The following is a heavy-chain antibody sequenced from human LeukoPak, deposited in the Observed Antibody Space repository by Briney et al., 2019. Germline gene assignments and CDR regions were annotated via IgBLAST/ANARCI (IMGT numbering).Heavy chain of an antibody. CDR3: ARGGASAAARRFDP. CDR2: MNPNSGNT. V-gene: IGHV1-8*01. D-gene: IGHD2-2*01. Sequence: ASVKVSCKASGYTFTSYDINWVRQATGQGLEWMGWMNPNSGNTGYAQKFHGRITITSNTSTSTAFMELGSLRSEDTAVYYCARGGASAAARRFDPWGQGTLATVSS. CDR1: GYTFTSYD. J-gene: IGHJ5*02.